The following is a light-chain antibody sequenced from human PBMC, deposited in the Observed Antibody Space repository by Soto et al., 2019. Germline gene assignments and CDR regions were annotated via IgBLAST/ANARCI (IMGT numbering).Light chain of an antibody. CDR1: ESIYSW. CDR2: KTS. CDR3: EEYNTNSWT. J-gene: IGKJ1*01. Sequence: IQMTQSPSTLSASVGATITITCRASESIYSWLAWYKQIPGKAPQLLIYKTSILQGGVPSRFSGSGSGAEYTLTISSLQPDDVATYFCEEYNTNSWTFGQGTRV. V-gene: IGKV1-5*03.